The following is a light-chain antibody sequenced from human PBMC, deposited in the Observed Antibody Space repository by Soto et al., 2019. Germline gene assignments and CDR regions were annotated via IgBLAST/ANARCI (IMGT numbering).Light chain of an antibody. Sequence: EIVMTQAPATLSVSPGERATLSCRASQSVSSNLAWYQQKPGQAPRLLIYGASTRATGIPARFSGGGAGREFTLTISSLQSADFAVYYCQQYNNWPPITVGQGTRLEIK. CDR2: GAS. V-gene: IGKV3-15*01. J-gene: IGKJ5*01. CDR1: QSVSSN. CDR3: QQYNNWPPIT.